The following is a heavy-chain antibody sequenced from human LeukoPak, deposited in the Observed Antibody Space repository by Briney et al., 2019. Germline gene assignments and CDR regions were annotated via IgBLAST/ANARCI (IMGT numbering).Heavy chain of an antibody. CDR1: XXTFTXXX. CDR2: INPNSGGT. D-gene: IGHD3-10*01. V-gene: IGHV1-2*02. Sequence: XVSCXXXXXTFTXXXXHWGREAPGQGLEWMGWINPNSGGTNYEQKFQGRVTMTRDTAISTAYMELSRLRSDDTAVYYCARSPWFAAFDIWGQGTMVTVSS. CDR3: ARSPWFAAFDI. J-gene: IGHJ3*02.